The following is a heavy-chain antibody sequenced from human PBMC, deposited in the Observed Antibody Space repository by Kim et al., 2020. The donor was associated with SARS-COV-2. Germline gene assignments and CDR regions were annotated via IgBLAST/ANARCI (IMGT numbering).Heavy chain of an antibody. CDR1: GGSISSSSYY. CDR2: IYYSGST. Sequence: SETLSLTCTVSGGSISSSSYYWGWIRQPPGKGLEWIGSIYYSGSTYYNPSLKSRVTISVDTSKNQFSLKLSSVTAADTAVYYCASTVGDFWSGPLGWYFDLWGRGTLVTVSS. V-gene: IGHV4-39*01. J-gene: IGHJ2*01. CDR3: ASTVGDFWSGPLGWYFDL. D-gene: IGHD3-3*01.